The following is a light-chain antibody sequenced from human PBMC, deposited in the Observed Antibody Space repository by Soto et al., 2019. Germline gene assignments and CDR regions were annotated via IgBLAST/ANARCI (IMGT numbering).Light chain of an antibody. V-gene: IGKV3-15*01. Sequence: EIVMTQSPATLSVSPGERATLSCRASQSVSSNLAWYQQKPGQAPRLLIYGASTRATGIPAWFSGSGSGTDFTLTISSLQSEDFAVYYCQQYNNWPGTFGQGTKVEIK. CDR1: QSVSSN. J-gene: IGKJ1*01. CDR3: QQYNNWPGT. CDR2: GAS.